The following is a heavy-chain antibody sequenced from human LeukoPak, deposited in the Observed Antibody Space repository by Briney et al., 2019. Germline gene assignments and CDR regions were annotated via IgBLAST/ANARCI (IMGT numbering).Heavy chain of an antibody. CDR2: IYYSGST. CDR1: GGSFSGYY. D-gene: IGHD3-9*01. Sequence: SETLSLTCAVYGGSFSGYYWGWIRQPPGKGLEWIGSIYYSGSTYYNPSLKSRVTISVDTSKNQFSLKLSSVTAADTAVYYCARHDYDILTTPLGFDPWGQGTLVTVSS. J-gene: IGHJ5*02. V-gene: IGHV4-39*01. CDR3: ARHDYDILTTPLGFDP.